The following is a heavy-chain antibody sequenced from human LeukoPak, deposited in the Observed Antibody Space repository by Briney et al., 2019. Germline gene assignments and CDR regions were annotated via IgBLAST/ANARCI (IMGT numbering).Heavy chain of an antibody. CDR3: AKGRWALFDC. CDR2: TYYRSKWYN. Sequence: QTLSLTCDISGDSVSSNSAAWNWIRQSPSRGLEWLGRTYYRSKWYNDHAVSVKSRMAINADTSKNQFSLQLNSVTPEDTAVYYCAKGRWALFDCWGQGTLVTVSS. V-gene: IGHV6-1*01. D-gene: IGHD3-10*01. CDR1: GDSVSSNSAA. J-gene: IGHJ4*02.